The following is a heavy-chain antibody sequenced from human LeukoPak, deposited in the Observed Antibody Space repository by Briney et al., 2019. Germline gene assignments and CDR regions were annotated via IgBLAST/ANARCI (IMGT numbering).Heavy chain of an antibody. D-gene: IGHD1-26*01. V-gene: IGHV3-30-3*01. Sequence: PGTSLRLSCAASGLSFSSYAMDWVRQAPGKGLEWVAVISDDGSHKYYADSVEGRFTISRDNSNNMVYLQMNSLRRDDTAVCYCASARSVGAPTGFDYWGQGTLVTVSS. CDR2: ISDDGSHK. CDR3: ASARSVGAPTGFDY. CDR1: GLSFSSYA. J-gene: IGHJ4*02.